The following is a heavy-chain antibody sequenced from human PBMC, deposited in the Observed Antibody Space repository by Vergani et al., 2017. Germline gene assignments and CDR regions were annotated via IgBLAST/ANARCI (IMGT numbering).Heavy chain of an antibody. D-gene: IGHD1-26*01. V-gene: IGHV3-74*01. CDR3: ARDGACTIDFDY. CDR2: VGFDGSDT. CDR1: GFPLSNAW. Sequence: EVQLVDSGGGLVQPGGSLRLSCAASGFPLSNAWIHWVRQGPGKGLEWVSRVGFDGSDTVYADSVKGRFTISKDSAMNTVHLQMTNVRAEDTAVYFCARDGACTIDFDYWGPGILVTVSS. J-gene: IGHJ4*02.